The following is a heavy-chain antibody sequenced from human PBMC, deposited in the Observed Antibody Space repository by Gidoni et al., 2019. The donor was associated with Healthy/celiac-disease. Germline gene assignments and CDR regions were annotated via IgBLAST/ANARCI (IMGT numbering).Heavy chain of an antibody. CDR2: IKSKTDGGTT. J-gene: IGHJ4*02. CDR1: GFTFSNAW. Sequence: EVQLVESGGGLVKPGGSLRLSCAASGFTFSNAWMGWVRQDPGKGLEWVGRIKSKTDGGTTDYAAPVKGRFTISRDDSKNTLYLQMNSLKTEDTAVYYCTTDPPIAAAGIGGGSYWGQGTLVTVSS. D-gene: IGHD6-13*01. CDR3: TTDPPIAAAGIGGGSY. V-gene: IGHV3-15*01.